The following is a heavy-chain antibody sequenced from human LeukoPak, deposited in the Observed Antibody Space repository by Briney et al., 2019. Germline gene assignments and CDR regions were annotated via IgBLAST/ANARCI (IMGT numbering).Heavy chain of an antibody. CDR1: GYTFTSYG. D-gene: IGHD3-22*01. CDR2: IIPILGIA. Sequence: SVKVSCKASGYTFTSYGISWVRQAPGQGLEWMGRIIPILGIANYAQKFQGRVTITADKSTSTAYMELSSLRSEDTAVYYCARRHDSSATTFDYWGQGTLVTVSS. J-gene: IGHJ4*02. CDR3: ARRHDSSATTFDY. V-gene: IGHV1-69*04.